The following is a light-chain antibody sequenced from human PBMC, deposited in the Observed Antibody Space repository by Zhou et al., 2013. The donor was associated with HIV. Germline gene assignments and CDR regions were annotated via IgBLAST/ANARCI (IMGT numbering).Light chain of an antibody. CDR1: QGVGNY. V-gene: IGKV3-11*01. Sequence: EIVLTQSPATLSLSPGERATLSCRASQGVGNYLAWYQQKPGQAPRLLIYDASNRATGIPARFSGSGSGTDFTLTISSLEPEDFAIYYCQQRSNWPLTFGPGTKVDIK. J-gene: IGKJ3*01. CDR2: DAS. CDR3: QQRSNWPLT.